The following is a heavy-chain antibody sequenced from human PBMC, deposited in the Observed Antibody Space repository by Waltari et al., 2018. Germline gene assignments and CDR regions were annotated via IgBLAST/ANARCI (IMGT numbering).Heavy chain of an antibody. J-gene: IGHJ6*02. CDR3: ARDLMIVVRGDYYYYGMDV. CDR2: ISYDGSNK. D-gene: IGHD3-22*01. V-gene: IGHV3-30*01. CDR1: GFTFSSYA. Sequence: QVQLVESGGGVVQPGRSLRLSCAASGFTFSSYAMHWVRQAPGKGLECVAVISYDGSNKFYADSVNGRFTISRDNSKNTLYLQMNSLRAEDTAVYYCARDLMIVVRGDYYYYGMDVWGQGTTVTVSS.